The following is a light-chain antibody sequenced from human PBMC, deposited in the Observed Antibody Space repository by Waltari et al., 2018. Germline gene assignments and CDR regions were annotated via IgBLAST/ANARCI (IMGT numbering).Light chain of an antibody. J-gene: IGKJ1*01. CDR2: GTF. CDR3: QQYNNWPET. CDR1: QTVTTN. V-gene: IGKV3-15*01. Sequence: EVVMTQSPATLSVSPGERATLSCRASQTVTTNLAWYQQKPGQAPRLLIYGTFTRATGIPARFSGSGSGTDFTLTISSLQSEDFAVYYCQQYNNWPETFGQGTKVEIK.